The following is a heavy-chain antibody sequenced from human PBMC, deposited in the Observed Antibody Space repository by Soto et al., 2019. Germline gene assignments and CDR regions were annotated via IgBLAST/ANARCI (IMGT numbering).Heavy chain of an antibody. D-gene: IGHD6-19*01. J-gene: IGHJ4*02. V-gene: IGHV3-33*01. CDR1: GFTFSSYG. CDR3: AGDSEWLVPEGVAY. CDR2: IWYDGSNK. Sequence: QVQLVESGGGVVQPGRSLRLSCAASGFTFSSYGMHWVRQAPGKGLEWVAVIWYDGSNKYYADSVKGRFTISRDNSKNALDLRMNSLRAEDTAVYYCAGDSEWLVPEGVAYWGQGTLVTVSS.